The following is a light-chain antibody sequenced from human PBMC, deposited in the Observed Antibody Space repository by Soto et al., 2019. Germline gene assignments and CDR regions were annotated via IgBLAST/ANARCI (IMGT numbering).Light chain of an antibody. CDR1: QPIEKF. Sequence: IQMTQSPSSLSASVGDRVTITCGASQPIEKFLNWYHHRPGGVPKLLIYAASTLQSGVPSRFSGSGSGTDFTLTVNSLQPDDFATYYCQQSYKVPRTFGQGTKVDI. J-gene: IGKJ1*01. CDR2: AAS. V-gene: IGKV1-39*01. CDR3: QQSYKVPRT.